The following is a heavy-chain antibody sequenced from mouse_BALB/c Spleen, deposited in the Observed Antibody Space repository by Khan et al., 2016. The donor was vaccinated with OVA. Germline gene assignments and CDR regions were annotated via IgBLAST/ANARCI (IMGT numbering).Heavy chain of an antibody. D-gene: IGHD2-3*01. CDR2: VSSGGSYT. Sequence: EVELVESGGGLVKPGGSLKLSCAASGFTFNNYAMSWVRQTPEKRLEWVATVSSGGSYTYYPDRVKGRVTISRDNAKNTLYLQMSSLRSEDTAVYYCARQEGMYDGPFAYWGQGTTLTVSS. J-gene: IGHJ2*01. CDR1: GFTFNNYA. CDR3: ARQEGMYDGPFAY. V-gene: IGHV5-9-3*01.